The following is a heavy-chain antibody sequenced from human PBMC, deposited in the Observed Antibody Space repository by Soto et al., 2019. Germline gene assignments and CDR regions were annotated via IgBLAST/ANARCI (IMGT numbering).Heavy chain of an antibody. CDR1: GGSISSGYYY. CDR2: IXYXGXT. Sequence: PSETPSLTCSVSGGSISSGYYYWSWIRQPPGKXLXWXXXIXYXGXTXXXXSLKSRLIISIDTSKNQFSLKVGSVTAADTAVYYCASSSLYGMDVWGQGTTVTVS. CDR3: ASSSLYGMDV. V-gene: IGHV4-30-4*01. J-gene: IGHJ6*02.